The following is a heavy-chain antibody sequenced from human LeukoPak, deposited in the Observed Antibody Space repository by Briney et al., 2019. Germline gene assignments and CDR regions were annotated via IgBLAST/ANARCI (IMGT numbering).Heavy chain of an antibody. CDR3: ATRTASGGHFDY. Sequence: ASVKVSCKVSGYTLTELSMHWVRQAPGKGLEWMGGFDPEDGETIYAQKFQGRVTMAEDTSTDTAYMELSSLRSEDTAVYYCATRTASGGHFDYWGQGTLVTVSS. CDR1: GYTLTELS. V-gene: IGHV1-24*01. D-gene: IGHD1-1*01. CDR2: FDPEDGET. J-gene: IGHJ4*02.